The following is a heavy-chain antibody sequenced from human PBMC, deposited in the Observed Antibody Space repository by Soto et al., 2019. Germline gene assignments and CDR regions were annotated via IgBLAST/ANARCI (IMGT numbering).Heavy chain of an antibody. D-gene: IGHD4-17*01. CDR3: ARAYYGDFLGGY. V-gene: IGHV3-30-3*01. Sequence: QVQLVESGGGVVQPGRSLRLSCAASGFTFSTYTMHWVRQAPGKGLEWVALISYDGSNKYYADSVKGRFTISRDNSKNTLYLQLDSLRAEDTAVYYCARAYYGDFLGGYWGQGTLVTVSS. CDR1: GFTFSTYT. CDR2: ISYDGSNK. J-gene: IGHJ4*02.